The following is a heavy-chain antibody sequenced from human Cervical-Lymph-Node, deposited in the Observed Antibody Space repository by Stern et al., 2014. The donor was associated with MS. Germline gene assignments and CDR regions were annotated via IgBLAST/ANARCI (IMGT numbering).Heavy chain of an antibody. CDR3: AREGKGRDGYNNPFDF. D-gene: IGHD5-24*01. CDR1: GGTFSTYT. V-gene: IGHV1-69*01. J-gene: IGHJ4*02. Sequence: VQLVQSGAEVKKPGSSVKVSCKTSGGTFSTYTISWVRQAPGQGLERVGGVTPIFGTSNYAQRFQGRVTITADESTSTAYMELSSLRSEDTAVYYCAREGKGRDGYNNPFDFWGQGTLVTVSS. CDR2: VTPIFGTS.